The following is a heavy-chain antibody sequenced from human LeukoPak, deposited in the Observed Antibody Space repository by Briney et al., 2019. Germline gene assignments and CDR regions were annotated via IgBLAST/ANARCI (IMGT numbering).Heavy chain of an antibody. Sequence: GGSLRLSCAASGFTFSNYAMTWVRQAPGKGLEWVSAISGDADATRYADSVKGRFTISRDYSKNMLYLQMNSLRAEDTAVYYCAKQGPSPTQYVAAAADYWGQGTLVTVSS. CDR3: AKQGPSPTQYVAAAADY. D-gene: IGHD6-13*01. J-gene: IGHJ4*02. V-gene: IGHV3-23*01. CDR2: ISGDADAT. CDR1: GFTFSNYA.